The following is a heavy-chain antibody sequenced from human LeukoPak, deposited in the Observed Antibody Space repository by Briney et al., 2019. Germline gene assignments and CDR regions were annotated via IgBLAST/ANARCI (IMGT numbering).Heavy chain of an antibody. CDR3: AKSPLMGPFDY. D-gene: IGHD5-24*01. J-gene: IGHJ4*02. CDR2: ISSSSSYI. CDR1: GFTFSSYS. V-gene: IGHV3-21*04. Sequence: GGSLRLSCAASGFTFSSYSMNWVRQAPGKGLEWVSSISSSSSYIYYADSVKGRFTISRDNSKNTLYLQMNSLRAEDTAVYYCAKSPLMGPFDYWGQGTLVTVSS.